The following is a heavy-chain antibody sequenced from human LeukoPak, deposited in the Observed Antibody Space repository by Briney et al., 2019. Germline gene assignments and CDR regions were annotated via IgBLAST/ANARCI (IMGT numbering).Heavy chain of an antibody. CDR2: ISSNGGTT. Sequence: GGTLRLSCAASGITFSSYGMSWVRQAPGKGLEGVSGISSNGGTTYYADSVKGRFTISRDNSKNTLYLQMNSLRAEYTAISYCAKNGDRGAYCTGGTCYPYFYYYMDVWGKGTTVTI. V-gene: IGHV3-23*01. J-gene: IGHJ6*03. D-gene: IGHD2-15*01. CDR1: GITFSSYG. CDR3: AKNGDRGAYCTGGTCYPYFYYYMDV.